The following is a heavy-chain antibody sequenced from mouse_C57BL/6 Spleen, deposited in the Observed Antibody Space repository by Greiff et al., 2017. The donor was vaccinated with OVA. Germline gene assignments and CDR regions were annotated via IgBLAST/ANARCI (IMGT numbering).Heavy chain of an antibody. J-gene: IGHJ4*01. CDR2: IDPSDSYT. D-gene: IGHD1-1*01. CDR1: GYTFTSYW. CDR3: ASTTVVATKAMDY. Sequence: VQLKQPGAELVKPGASVKLSCKASGYTFTSYWMQWVKQRPGQGLEWIGEIDPSDSYTNYNQKFKGKATLTVDTSSSTAYMQLSSLTSEDSAVYYCASTTVVATKAMDYWGQGTSVTVSS. V-gene: IGHV1-50*01.